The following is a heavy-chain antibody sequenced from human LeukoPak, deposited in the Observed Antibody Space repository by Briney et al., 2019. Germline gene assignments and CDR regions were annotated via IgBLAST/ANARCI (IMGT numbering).Heavy chain of an antibody. D-gene: IGHD5-18*01. V-gene: IGHV4-59*08. J-gene: IGHJ4*02. CDR2: IYYSGST. CDR1: GGSISSYY. CDR3: ARLADTAMVFFDY. Sequence: SETLSLTCTVSGGSISSYYWSWIRQPPGKGLEWIGYIYYSGSTNYNPSLKSRVTISVDTSKNQFSLKLSSVTAADTAVYYCARLADTAMVFFDYWGQGTLVTVSS.